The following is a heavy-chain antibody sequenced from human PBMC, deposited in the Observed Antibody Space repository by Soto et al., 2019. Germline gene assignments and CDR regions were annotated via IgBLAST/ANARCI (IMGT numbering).Heavy chain of an antibody. CDR3: TRQGGDY. D-gene: IGHD2-15*01. CDR2: ISGFNADT. CDR1: GYTFSSYD. V-gene: IGHV1-18*01. Sequence: GASVKVSCKTSGYTFSSYDINWVRQAPGQGLEWMGWISGFNADTKYAEKFQGRITVTRDTLTTTVYMELRNLRSDDTAVYYCTRQGGDYWGQGTPVTVSS. J-gene: IGHJ4*02.